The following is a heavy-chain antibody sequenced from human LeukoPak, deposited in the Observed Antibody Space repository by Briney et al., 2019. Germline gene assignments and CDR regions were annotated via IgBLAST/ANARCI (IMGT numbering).Heavy chain of an antibody. CDR3: ARDPYSGTYGDTYYYYMDV. CDR1: GFTFSSYG. D-gene: IGHD1-26*01. V-gene: IGHV3-23*01. J-gene: IGHJ6*03. Sequence: GGSLRLSCAASGFTFSSYGMSWVRQAPGKGLEGGSAISGSGGSTYYADSVKRRFTISRDNSKNTLYLQMNSLRAEDTAVYYCARDPYSGTYGDTYYYYMDVWGKGTTVTISS. CDR2: ISGSGGST.